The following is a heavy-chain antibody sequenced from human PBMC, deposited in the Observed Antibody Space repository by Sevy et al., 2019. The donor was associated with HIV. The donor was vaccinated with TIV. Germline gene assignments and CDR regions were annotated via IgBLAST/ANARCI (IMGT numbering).Heavy chain of an antibody. CDR2: ISYDGSNE. CDR3: ALERLSSDVAEYFEN. Sequence: GGSLRLSCAASGFTSSYLSMHWVRQAPGKGLEWVATISYDGSNEHYADSVKGRFTISRDNSKNALYLQMNSLRAEDTAVYSCALERLSSDVAEYFENWGQGTLVTVSS. J-gene: IGHJ1*01. CDR1: GFTSSYLS. V-gene: IGHV3-30-3*01. D-gene: IGHD1-1*01.